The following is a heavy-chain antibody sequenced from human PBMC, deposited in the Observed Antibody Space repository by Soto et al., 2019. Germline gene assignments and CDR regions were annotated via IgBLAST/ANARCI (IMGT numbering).Heavy chain of an antibody. J-gene: IGHJ4*02. D-gene: IGHD6-25*01. Sequence: GGSLRLSCAASGFTFSSYAMSWVRQAPGKGLEWVSAISGSGGSTYYADSVKGRFTISRDNSKNTLYLQMNSLRAEDTAVYYCAKDMGYSGRLLRLDYWGQGTLVTVSA. V-gene: IGHV3-23*01. CDR2: ISGSGGST. CDR3: AKDMGYSGRLLRLDY. CDR1: GFTFSSYA.